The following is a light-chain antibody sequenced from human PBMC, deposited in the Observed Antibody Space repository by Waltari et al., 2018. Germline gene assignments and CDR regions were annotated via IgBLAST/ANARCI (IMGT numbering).Light chain of an antibody. CDR2: DAS. CDR3: QHYVRLPVT. V-gene: IGKV3-20*01. CDR1: QSVSKY. Sequence: EIVLTQSPGTLSLSPGERATVSCRASQSVSKYLAWYRLKPGQAPRLLIYDASKRATGIPDRFSGSGSGTDFSLTINRLEPEDFAVYYCQHYVRLPVTFGQGTKVEIK. J-gene: IGKJ1*01.